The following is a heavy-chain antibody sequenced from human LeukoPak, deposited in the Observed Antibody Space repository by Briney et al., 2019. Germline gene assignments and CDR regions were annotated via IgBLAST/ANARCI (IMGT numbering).Heavy chain of an antibody. CDR1: GGSISSGGYY. J-gene: IGHJ4*02. CDR2: IYSSGST. V-gene: IGHV4-31*03. Sequence: SETLSLTCTVSGGSISSGGYYWSWIRQHPGKGLEWIGYIYSSGSTFYNPSLKSRVTISVDTSKNQFSLRLSSVTAADTAVYYCARDNSSGYYVDYWGQGTLVTVSS. D-gene: IGHD3-22*01. CDR3: ARDNSSGYYVDY.